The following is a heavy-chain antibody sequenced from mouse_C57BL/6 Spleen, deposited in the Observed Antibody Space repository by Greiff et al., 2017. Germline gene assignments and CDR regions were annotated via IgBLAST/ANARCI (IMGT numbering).Heavy chain of an antibody. D-gene: IGHD4-1*01. V-gene: IGHV1-18*01. CDR3: GTGTFFAY. J-gene: IGHJ3*01. Sequence: VQLQQSGPELVKPGASVKIPCKASGYTFTDYNMDWVKQSHGKSLEWIGDINPNNGGTIYNQKFKGKATLTVDKSSSTAYMELRSLTSDYTAVYYCGTGTFFAYWGQGTLVTVSA. CDR1: GYTFTDYN. CDR2: INPNNGGT.